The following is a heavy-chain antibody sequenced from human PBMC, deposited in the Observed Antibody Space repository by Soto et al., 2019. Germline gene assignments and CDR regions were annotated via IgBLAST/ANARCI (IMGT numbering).Heavy chain of an antibody. CDR3: ASQGRGSSLTADY. V-gene: IGHV4-59*08. D-gene: IGHD3-10*01. CDR1: GGSMSSYY. J-gene: IGHJ4*02. CDR2: IYYSGST. Sequence: SETLSLTCTVSGGSMSSYYWSWVRQPPGKGLEWIGYIYYSGSTNYNPSLKSRVTILVDTSKNQFSLNLSTVTAADTAVYYCASQGRGSSLTADYWGQGTLVTVSS.